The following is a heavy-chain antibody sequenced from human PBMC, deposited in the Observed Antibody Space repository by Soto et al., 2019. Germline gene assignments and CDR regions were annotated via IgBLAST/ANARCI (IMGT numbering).Heavy chain of an antibody. Sequence: QLQLQESGPGLVKPSETLSLTCAVSGGSVSSGGNYWGWIRQSPGKGLEWIGSVHDTGTTHYNPSLTSRVTISVATSKNQFSLNVNSVTAADPAVYYCARGLSSPSAAGVWGQGTLVTVSS. D-gene: IGHD6-6*01. CDR3: ARGLSSPSAAGV. J-gene: IGHJ4*02. V-gene: IGHV4-39*01. CDR1: GGSVSSGGNY. CDR2: VHDTGTT.